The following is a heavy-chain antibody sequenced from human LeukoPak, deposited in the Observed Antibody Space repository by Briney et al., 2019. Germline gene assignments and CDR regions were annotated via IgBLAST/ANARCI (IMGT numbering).Heavy chain of an antibody. CDR1: GFTFNSYW. J-gene: IGHJ4*02. CDR2: ISTDGSTT. CDR3: ARDYARAVEY. D-gene: IGHD2-2*01. Sequence: PGGSLRLSCTASGFTFNSYWMQWFRQDPGKGLVRVSCISTDGSTTRYADSVKGRFTISRDNAKSTLYLQMNSLRAEDTAVYYCARDYARAVEYWGQGTLATVSS. V-gene: IGHV3-74*01.